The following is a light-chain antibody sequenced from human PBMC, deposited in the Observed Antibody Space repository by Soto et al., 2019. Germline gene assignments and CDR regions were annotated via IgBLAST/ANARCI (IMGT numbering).Light chain of an antibody. CDR2: DAS. J-gene: IGKJ4*01. Sequence: EIVLTQSPATLSLSPGERATLSCRASQSVSSYLAWYQQKPGQDPRLLIYDASNRATGIPARFSGSGSGTDFTLTISSLEPEDFAVYYCQQRSNWPLTFGGGTKVGSN. CDR3: QQRSNWPLT. V-gene: IGKV3-11*01. CDR1: QSVSSY.